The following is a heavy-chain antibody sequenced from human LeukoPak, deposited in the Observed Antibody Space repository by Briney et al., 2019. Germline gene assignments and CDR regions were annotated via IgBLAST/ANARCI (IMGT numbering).Heavy chain of an antibody. CDR1: GYSFTSYW. V-gene: IGHV5-51*01. CDR3: ARLSVIVGAALEYYYYYMDV. J-gene: IGHJ6*03. Sequence: GESLKISCKGSGYSFTSYWIGWVRQMPGKGLEWMGIIYPGDSETRYSPSFQGQVTISADKSISTAYLQWSSLKASDTAMYYCARLSVIVGAALEYYYYYMDVWGQGTTVTVSS. CDR2: IYPGDSET. D-gene: IGHD1-26*01.